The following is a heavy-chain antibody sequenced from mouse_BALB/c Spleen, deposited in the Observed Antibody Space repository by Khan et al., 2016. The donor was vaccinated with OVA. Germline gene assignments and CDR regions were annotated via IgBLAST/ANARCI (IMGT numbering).Heavy chain of an antibody. V-gene: IGHV2-6-7*01. D-gene: IGHD1-2*01. CDR1: GFSLTDYG. J-gene: IGHJ3*01. Sequence: QMQLEESGPGLVAPSQNLSITCTVSGFSLTDYGVNWVRQPPGKGLEWLGMIWGDGSTDYNSALKSRLSITKDNSKSQVFLKMNSLQTEDTARYYCARELRLGGFAYWGQGTLVTVSA. CDR3: ARELRLGGFAY. CDR2: IWGDGST.